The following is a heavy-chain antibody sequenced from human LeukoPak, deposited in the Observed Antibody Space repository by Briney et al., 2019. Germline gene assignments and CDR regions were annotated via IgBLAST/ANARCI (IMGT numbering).Heavy chain of an antibody. V-gene: IGHV3-74*01. CDR3: ARGRGGYYYDY. D-gene: IGHD2-15*01. J-gene: IGHJ4*02. CDR1: GFSFSNYG. CDR2: INSDGTST. Sequence: GRSLRLSGAASGFSFSNYGLHWVRQAPGKGLVWVSRINSDGTSTSYADSVKGRFTMSRDNAKNTLYLQMNSLGADDTAVYYCARGRGGYYYDYWGQGTVVTVSS.